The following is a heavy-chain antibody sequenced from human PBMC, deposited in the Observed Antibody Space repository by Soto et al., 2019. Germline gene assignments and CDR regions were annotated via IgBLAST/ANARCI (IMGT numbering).Heavy chain of an antibody. Sequence: PWWSTGIGCAAFGFSVRIWGIKVVLQAQGKLLEAVSYISRGXSTIYYAYCVKGRFTISTDIAKNSLYLQMTSLRDEDTAVYYSEGSGRDFGVVTDYGGHGTLVTGSS. CDR1: GFSVRIWG. CDR2: ISRGXSTI. J-gene: IGHJ4*01. CDR3: EGSGRDFGVVTDY. D-gene: IGHD3-3*01. V-gene: IGHV3-48*02.